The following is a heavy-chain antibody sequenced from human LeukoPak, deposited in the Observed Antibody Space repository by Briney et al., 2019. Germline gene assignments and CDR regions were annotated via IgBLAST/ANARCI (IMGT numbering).Heavy chain of an antibody. Sequence: GGSLRLSCVASGFTFSSYLMHWVRQAPGKGLEWVSRIDFETDTTTHAGSVKGRFTISRDNTKNTLYLQMDSLRDEDEAVYYCVRAGSGFDYWGQGTLVTVTS. CDR2: IDFETDTT. D-gene: IGHD2-15*01. V-gene: IGHV3-74*01. CDR1: GFTFSSYL. CDR3: VRAGSGFDY. J-gene: IGHJ4*02.